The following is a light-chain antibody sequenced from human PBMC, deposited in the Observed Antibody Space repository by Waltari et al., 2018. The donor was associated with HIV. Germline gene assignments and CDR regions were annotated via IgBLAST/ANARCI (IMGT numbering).Light chain of an antibody. Sequence: QSALTQPASVSGSPGQSITISCTGTSSDVGAYHSVSWYRQTPGETPKLIIYDVNKRPTGISSRFSGSKSGNTASLTISGLQAEDEADFYCSSSTTSSVLVCGGGTKLTVL. CDR3: SSSTTSSVLV. CDR1: SSDVGAYHS. V-gene: IGLV2-14*03. J-gene: IGLJ2*01. CDR2: DVN.